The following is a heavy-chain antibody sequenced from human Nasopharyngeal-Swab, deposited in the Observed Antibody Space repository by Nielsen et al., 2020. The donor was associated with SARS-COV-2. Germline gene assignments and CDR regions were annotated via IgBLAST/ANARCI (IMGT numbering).Heavy chain of an antibody. CDR2: MNPNSGNT. Sequence: ASVKVSCKASGYTFTSYDINWVRQATGQGLEWMGWMNPNSGNTGYAQKFQGRVTMTRNTSISTAYMELSSLRSEDTAVYYCAREEIAVAVTWWFDPWGQGTLVTVSS. V-gene: IGHV1-8*01. CDR3: AREEIAVAVTWWFDP. D-gene: IGHD6-19*01. CDR1: GYTFTSYD. J-gene: IGHJ5*02.